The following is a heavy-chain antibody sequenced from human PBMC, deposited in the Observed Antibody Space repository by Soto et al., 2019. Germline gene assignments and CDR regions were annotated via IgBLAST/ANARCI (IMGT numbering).Heavy chain of an antibody. J-gene: IGHJ4*02. CDR1: GFTFSTHS. CDR3: VGEVGFQLIY. CDR2: ITSSDVTM. V-gene: IGHV3-48*01. Sequence: GGSVRLSCAASGFTFSTHSMNWVRQAPGKGLEWISYITSSDVTMYADSVKGRFTISRDNAKNSLYLQMNSLIGEDTAVYFCVGEVGFQLIYWGQGTLVTVSS. D-gene: IGHD2-2*01.